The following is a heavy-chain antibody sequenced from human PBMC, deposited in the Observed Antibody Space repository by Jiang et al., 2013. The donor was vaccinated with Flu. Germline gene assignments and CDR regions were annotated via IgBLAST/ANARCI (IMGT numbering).Heavy chain of an antibody. Sequence: QLVESGGGLVQPGGSLRLSCAASGFTFSNYAMTWVRQTPGKGLEWVSDISGSYNNAYYADSVKGRFTISRDNSKNTLYLQMNNLRAEDTAVYYCAKDSGTGINWYLDLWGRGTLVTVSS. V-gene: IGHV3-23*04. CDR3: AKDSGTGINWYLDL. J-gene: IGHJ2*01. CDR1: GFTFSNYA. CDR2: ISGSYNNA. D-gene: IGHD1-1*01.